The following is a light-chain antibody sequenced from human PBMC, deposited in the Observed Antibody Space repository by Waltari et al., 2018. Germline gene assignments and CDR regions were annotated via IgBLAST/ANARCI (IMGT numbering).Light chain of an antibody. Sequence: EIVLTQSPGTLSLYPGERATSSCRASQTFNSNYLAWYQQKPGQVPRLLIYAASKRATDIPARFSGSGSGTEFTLTISRLEPEDFAVYYCQQYAKAPDTFGQGTRLEIK. CDR3: QQYAKAPDT. CDR2: AAS. J-gene: IGKJ2*01. CDR1: QTFNSNY. V-gene: IGKV3-20*01.